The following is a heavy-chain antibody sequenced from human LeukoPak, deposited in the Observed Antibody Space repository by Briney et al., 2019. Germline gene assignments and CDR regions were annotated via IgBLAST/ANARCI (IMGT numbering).Heavy chain of an antibody. CDR2: IIPIFGTA. CDR3: ARSSGYSSGWYGY. V-gene: IGHV1-69*13. Sequence: SVKVSCKASGGTFSSYAISWVRQAPGQGLEWMGGIIPIFGTANYAQKFQGRVTITADESTSTAYMELSSLRSKDTAVYYCARSSGYSSGWYGYWGQGTLVTVSS. D-gene: IGHD6-19*01. CDR1: GGTFSSYA. J-gene: IGHJ4*02.